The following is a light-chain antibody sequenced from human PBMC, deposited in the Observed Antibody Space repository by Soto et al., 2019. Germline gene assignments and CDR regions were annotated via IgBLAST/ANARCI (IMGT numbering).Light chain of an antibody. Sequence: QSALTQHASVSGSPGQSITISCTGTSSDVGSDNLVSCYLQNPGKAPKLIIYEGSKRPSGVSNRFSGSRSGNTASLTISGLQSEDEADYYCCSFADSTIFVFGTGTKVTVL. V-gene: IGLV2-23*01. CDR2: EGS. CDR1: SSDVGSDNL. CDR3: CSFADSTIFV. J-gene: IGLJ1*01.